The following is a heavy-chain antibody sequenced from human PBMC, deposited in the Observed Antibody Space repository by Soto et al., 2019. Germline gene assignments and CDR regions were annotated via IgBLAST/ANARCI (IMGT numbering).Heavy chain of an antibody. J-gene: IGHJ6*03. CDR2: IYYRGST. D-gene: IGHD2-15*01. Sequence: SETLSLTCTVSGGSISSSSHYWGWIRQSPGKGLEWIGSIYYRGSTHYNPSLKSRGTISVDTSKNQFSLKLNSVTAADTAVYFCARIWVGYCSAGSCYSFYYMDVWGKGTTVTV. CDR3: ARIWVGYCSAGSCYSFYYMDV. V-gene: IGHV4-39*01. CDR1: GGSISSSSHY.